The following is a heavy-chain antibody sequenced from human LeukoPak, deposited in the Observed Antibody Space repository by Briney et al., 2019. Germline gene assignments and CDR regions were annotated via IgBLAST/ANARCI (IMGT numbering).Heavy chain of an antibody. Sequence: SETLSLTCAVYGGSFSGYYWSWIRQPPGKGLEWIGEINHSGSTNYNPSLKSRVTISVDTSKSQFSLKLSSVTAADTAVYYCARRGNLWARWGQGTLVTVSS. CDR3: ARRGNLWAR. CDR2: INHSGST. D-gene: IGHD2/OR15-2a*01. CDR1: GGSFSGYY. V-gene: IGHV4-34*01. J-gene: IGHJ4*02.